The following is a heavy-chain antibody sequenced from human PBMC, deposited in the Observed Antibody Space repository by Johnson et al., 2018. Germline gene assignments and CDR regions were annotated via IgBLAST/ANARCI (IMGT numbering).Heavy chain of an antibody. D-gene: IGHD2-2*02. V-gene: IGHV3-30*18. CDR3: AKGAQLLYGNYYYYGLDV. Sequence: QVQLGEAGGGVVQPGRSLGLSCEASGLTFTNYDMHWVRQAPGRGLEWVALISYDGSNKYSADSVKGRFTISRENSLNTLYLQMNRLKPEDTAVYYCAKGAQLLYGNYYYYGLDVWGQGTTVTVSS. CDR2: ISYDGSNK. CDR1: GLTFTNYD. J-gene: IGHJ6*02.